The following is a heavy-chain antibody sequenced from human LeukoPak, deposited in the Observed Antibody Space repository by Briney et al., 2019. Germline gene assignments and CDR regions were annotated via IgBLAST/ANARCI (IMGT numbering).Heavy chain of an antibody. V-gene: IGHV1-69*04. Sequence: ASVKVSCKASGGTFSSYAISWVRQAPGQGLEWMGRIIPILGIANYAQKFQGRVTITADKSTSTAYMELSSLRSEDTAVYYCARVSTYLAATVYWGQGTLVTVSS. CDR2: IIPILGIA. D-gene: IGHD2-15*01. CDR1: GGTFSSYA. J-gene: IGHJ4*02. CDR3: ARVSTYLAATVY.